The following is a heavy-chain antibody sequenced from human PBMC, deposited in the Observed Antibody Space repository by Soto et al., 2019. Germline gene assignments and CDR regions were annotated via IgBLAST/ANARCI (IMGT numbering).Heavy chain of an antibody. D-gene: IGHD2-2*01. CDR1: GFTFSNYG. V-gene: IGHV3-33*06. CDR2: IWHDGNNK. J-gene: IGHJ4*02. CDR3: AKGKNIVEGPGVIDY. Sequence: QVQLVESGGGVVQPGRSLRLSCAASGFTFSNYGMHWVRQAPGKGLEWVAIIWHDGNNKYYADSVRGRFIISRDNSKNRLYLQMNSLRAEDTAVYYCAKGKNIVEGPGVIDYWGQGTLVTVSS.